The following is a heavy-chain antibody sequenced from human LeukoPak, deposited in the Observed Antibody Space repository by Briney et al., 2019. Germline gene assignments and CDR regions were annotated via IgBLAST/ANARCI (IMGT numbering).Heavy chain of an antibody. CDR3: ARAIVVVTAMSRSYYFDY. CDR2: ISSSGSTI. CDR1: GFTFSSYS. V-gene: IGHV3-48*04. J-gene: IGHJ4*02. D-gene: IGHD2-21*02. Sequence: PGGSLRLSCAASGFTFSSYSMNWVRQAPGKGLEWVSYISSSGSTIYYADSVKGRFTISRDNAKNSLYLQMNSLRAEDTAVYYCARAIVVVTAMSRSYYFDYWGQGTLVTVSS.